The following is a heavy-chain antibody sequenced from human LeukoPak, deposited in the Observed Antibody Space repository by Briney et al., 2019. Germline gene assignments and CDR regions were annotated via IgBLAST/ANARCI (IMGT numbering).Heavy chain of an antibody. V-gene: IGHV4-30-4*01. D-gene: IGHD4-17*01. J-gene: IGHJ4*02. CDR3: AGEQRTISTVTDY. CDR2: IYYSGST. Sequence: SETLSLTCTVSNGSINTYYWSWIRQPPGKGLEWIGYIYYSGSTYYNPSLKSRVTISVDTSKNQFSLKLSSVTAADTAVYYCAGEQRTISTVTDYWGQGTLVTVSS. CDR1: NGSINTYY.